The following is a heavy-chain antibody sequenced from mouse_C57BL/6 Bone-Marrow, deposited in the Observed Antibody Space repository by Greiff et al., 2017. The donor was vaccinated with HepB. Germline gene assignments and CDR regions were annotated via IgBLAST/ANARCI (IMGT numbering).Heavy chain of an antibody. J-gene: IGHJ2*01. V-gene: IGHV1-55*01. CDR3: ARSDGTVVATNY. CDR1: GYTFTSYW. D-gene: IGHD1-1*01. Sequence: VQLQQPGAELVKPGASVKMSCKASGYTFTSYWITWVKQRPGQGLEWIGDIYPGSGSTNYNEKFKSKATLTVDTSSSTAYMQLSSLTSEDSAVYYCARSDGTVVATNYWGQGTTLTVSS. CDR2: IYPGSGST.